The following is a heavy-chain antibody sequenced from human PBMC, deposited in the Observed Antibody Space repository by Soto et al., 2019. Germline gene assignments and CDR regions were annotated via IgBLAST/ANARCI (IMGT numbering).Heavy chain of an antibody. Sequence: PSETLSLTCAVSSGSISSNWWSWVRQPPGKGLEWIGEIYHSGSTNYNPSLQSRVTISVDKSKSQFSLDLTSVTAADTAVYYCSSQTYSYAWHHWGQGTQVTVSS. D-gene: IGHD3-16*01. J-gene: IGHJ5*02. CDR2: IYHSGST. V-gene: IGHV4-4*02. CDR3: SSQTYSYAWHH. CDR1: SGSISSNW.